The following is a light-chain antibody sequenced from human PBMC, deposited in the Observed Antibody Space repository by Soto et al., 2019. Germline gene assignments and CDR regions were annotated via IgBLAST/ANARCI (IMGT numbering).Light chain of an antibody. CDR3: CSYCGSSTLVV. V-gene: IGLV2-23*01. Sequence: QSALTQPASVSGSPGQSITISCTGTSSDVGGYNPVSWYQQHPGKAPKLMIYEGSKRPSGVSNRFSGAKSGNTASLTISGLLAEEEAADYCCSYCGSSTLVVFGGGTKLTVL. CDR2: EGS. J-gene: IGLJ2*01. CDR1: SSDVGGYNP.